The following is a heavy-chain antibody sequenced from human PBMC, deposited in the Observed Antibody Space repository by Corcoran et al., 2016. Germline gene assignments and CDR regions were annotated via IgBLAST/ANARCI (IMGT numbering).Heavy chain of an antibody. CDR2: IYYSGST. V-gene: IGHV4-39*01. J-gene: IGHJ4*02. Sequence: QLQLQESGPGLVQPSETLSLTCTVSGGSISSSSYYWGWIRQPPGKGLEWIGSIYYSGSTYYNPSLKSRVTISVDTSKNPFSLKLSCVTAADTAVYYCARHDGIQLWFFDYCSQGTLVTVSS. D-gene: IGHD5-18*01. CDR3: ARHDGIQLWFFDY. CDR1: GGSISSSSYY.